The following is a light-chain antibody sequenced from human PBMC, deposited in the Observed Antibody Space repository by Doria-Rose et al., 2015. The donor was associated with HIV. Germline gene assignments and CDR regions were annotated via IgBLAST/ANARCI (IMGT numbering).Light chain of an antibody. CDR3: QQLNTSPRAT. CDR2: AAS. V-gene: IGKV1-9*01. Sequence: QSPSSLFTSVGNSVAIPCGASPGIRNSLGYYQQKPGKAPNLLIYAASTLQSGVPSGFSGRGSGTEFTLTITSLQPEDFATYYCQQLNTSPRATFGPGTKVDIK. J-gene: IGKJ3*01. CDR1: PGIRNS.